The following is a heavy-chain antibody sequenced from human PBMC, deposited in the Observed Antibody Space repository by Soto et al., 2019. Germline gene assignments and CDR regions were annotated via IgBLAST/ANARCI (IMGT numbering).Heavy chain of an antibody. D-gene: IGHD3-22*01. Sequence: QVRLVQSEAEVKKAGSSVKVSCKASGGTFISDAVTWVRQAPGQGLEWMGGVIPMFPKANYAQKFQGRATITADKSTSTVYMELHSLKSEDTALYYCARCHSDSSGPGYLDSWGQGPWSPSHQ. V-gene: IGHV1-69*06. CDR1: GGTFISDA. CDR2: VIPMFPKA. J-gene: IGHJ4*03. CDR3: ARCHSDSSGPGYLDS.